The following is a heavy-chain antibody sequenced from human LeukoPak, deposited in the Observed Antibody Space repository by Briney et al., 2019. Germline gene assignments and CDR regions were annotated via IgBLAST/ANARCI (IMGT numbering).Heavy chain of an antibody. J-gene: IGHJ3*02. CDR2: FDPEDGET. D-gene: IGHD2-2*01. Sequence: ASVKVSCKVSGYTLTELSMHWVRQAPGKGLEWMGGFDPEDGETIYAQKIQGRVTMTEDTSTDTAYMELSSLRSEDTAVYYCATAHRGCIVVVPGAFDIWGQGTMVTVSS. CDR1: GYTLTELS. V-gene: IGHV1-24*01. CDR3: ATAHRGCIVVVPGAFDI.